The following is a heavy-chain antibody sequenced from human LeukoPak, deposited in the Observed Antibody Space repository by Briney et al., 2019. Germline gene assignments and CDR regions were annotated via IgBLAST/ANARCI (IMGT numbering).Heavy chain of an antibody. D-gene: IGHD6-19*01. Sequence: GTSLRLSCVASGFSFSNHGMHWVHQAPGKGLEWVSVIASDGGAKFYADSVKGRFTLSRDNPKNMFFLQMNLLTVEDTAIYYCAREATWGQWYFDHWGQGAPVTVSS. CDR3: AREATWGQWYFDH. CDR1: GFSFSNHG. J-gene: IGHJ4*02. CDR2: IASDGGAK. V-gene: IGHV3-30*03.